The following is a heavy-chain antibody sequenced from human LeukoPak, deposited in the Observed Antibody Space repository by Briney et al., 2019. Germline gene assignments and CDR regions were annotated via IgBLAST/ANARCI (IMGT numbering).Heavy chain of an antibody. CDR1: GFTFSSYA. D-gene: IGHD7-27*01. V-gene: IGHV3-23*01. Sequence: GGSLRLSCAASGFTFSSYAMSWVRQAPGKGLDWVSAISGSGGSTYYADSVKGRFTISRDNSKYTLYLQMNSLRAEDTAVYYCARPPPGAADYYHHGMEVWGQGTTVTVSS. J-gene: IGHJ6*02. CDR2: ISGSGGST. CDR3: ARPPPGAADYYHHGMEV.